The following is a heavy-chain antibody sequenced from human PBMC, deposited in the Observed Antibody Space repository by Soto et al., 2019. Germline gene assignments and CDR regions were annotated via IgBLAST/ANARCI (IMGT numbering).Heavy chain of an antibody. CDR2: IWYDGSNK. CDR1: GFTFSSYG. D-gene: IGHD4-4*01. V-gene: IGHV3-33*01. J-gene: IGHJ6*03. Sequence: QVQLVESGGGVVQPGRSLRLSCAASGFTFSSYGMHWVRQDPGKGLEWVAVIWYDGSNKYYADSVKGRFTISRDNSKNTLYLHMNSLRAEDMSVYFCAIDRNSNPNYYYYYMDVWGKGTTVTVSS. CDR3: AIDRNSNPNYYYYYMDV.